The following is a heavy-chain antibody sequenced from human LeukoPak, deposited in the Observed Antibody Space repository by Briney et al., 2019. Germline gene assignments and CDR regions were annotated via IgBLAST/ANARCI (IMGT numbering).Heavy chain of an antibody. Sequence: GRSLRLSCAASGFTFSSYAMHWVRQAPGKGLEWVAVISYDGSNKYYADSVKGRFTISRDNSKNTLYLQMNSLRAEDTAVYYCARSSITMVRGVISDWGQGTLVTVSS. CDR1: GFTFSSYA. CDR3: ARSSITMVRGVISD. J-gene: IGHJ4*02. CDR2: ISYDGSNK. D-gene: IGHD3-10*01. V-gene: IGHV3-30*04.